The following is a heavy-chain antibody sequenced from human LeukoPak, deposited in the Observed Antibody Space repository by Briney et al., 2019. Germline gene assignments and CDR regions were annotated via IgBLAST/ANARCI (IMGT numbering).Heavy chain of an antibody. D-gene: IGHD3-22*01. CDR1: GYTFTGYY. V-gene: IGHV1-2*02. J-gene: IGHJ4*02. CDR3: ARREGSSGYYPLDY. CDR2: IHPNSGGT. Sequence: ASVKVSCKASGYTFTGYYMHWVRQAPRQGLEWMGWIHPNSGGTNYAQKFQGRVTMTRDTSISTAYMELSRLRSDDTAVYYCARREGSSGYYPLDYWGQGTLVTVSS.